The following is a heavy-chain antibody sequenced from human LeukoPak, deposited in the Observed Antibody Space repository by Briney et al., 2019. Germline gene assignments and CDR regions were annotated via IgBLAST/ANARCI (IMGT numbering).Heavy chain of an antibody. J-gene: IGHJ6*03. V-gene: IGHV1-2*02. Sequence: ASVKVSCKASGYTFTGYYMHWVRQAPGQGLEWMGWINPNSGGTNYAQKFQGRVIMTRDTSISTAYMELSSLTSEDTAVYYCARDHEEDWLAEEYYYYMDVWGRGTTVTISS. D-gene: IGHD3/OR15-3a*01. CDR3: ARDHEEDWLAEEYYYYMDV. CDR1: GYTFTGYY. CDR2: INPNSGGT.